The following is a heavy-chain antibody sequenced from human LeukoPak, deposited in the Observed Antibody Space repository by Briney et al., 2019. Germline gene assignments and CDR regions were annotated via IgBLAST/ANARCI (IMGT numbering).Heavy chain of an antibody. D-gene: IGHD3-10*01. J-gene: IGHJ4*02. CDR1: GFTFSSYA. CDR3: AKSGTGPMVRESDY. CDR2: ISGSGGST. Sequence: GGSLRLSCATSGFTFSSYAMSWVRQAPGKGLEWVSAISGSGGSTYYADSVKGRFTISRDNSKNTLYLQMNSLRAEDTAVYYCAKSGTGPMVRESDYWGQGTLVTVSS. V-gene: IGHV3-23*01.